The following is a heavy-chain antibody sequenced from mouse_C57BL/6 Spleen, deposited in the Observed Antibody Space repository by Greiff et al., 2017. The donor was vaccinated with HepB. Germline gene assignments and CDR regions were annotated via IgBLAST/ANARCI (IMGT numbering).Heavy chain of an antibody. D-gene: IGHD1-1*01. CDR1: GYTFTSYW. V-gene: IGHV1-7*01. Sequence: QVQLKESGAELAKPGASVKLSCKASGYTFTSYWMHWVKQRPGQGLEWIGYINPSSGYTKYNQKFKDKATLTADKSSSTAYMQLSSLTYKDSAVYYCASSSYDAMDYWGQGTSVTVSS. J-gene: IGHJ4*01. CDR2: INPSSGYT. CDR3: ASSSYDAMDY.